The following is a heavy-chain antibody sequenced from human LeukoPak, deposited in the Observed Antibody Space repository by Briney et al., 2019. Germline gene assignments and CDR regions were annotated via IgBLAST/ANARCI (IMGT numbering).Heavy chain of an antibody. D-gene: IGHD6-13*01. CDR1: GFTFSNYA. Sequence: GGSLRLSCAASGFTFSNYAMHWVRQAPGKGLEWVTIISYDGTNKFYADSVKGRFTISRDNSKNTLYLQMNSLRTEDTAMYYCARDHPTAAAGSLDYWGQGTLVAVSS. CDR2: ISYDGTNK. J-gene: IGHJ4*02. V-gene: IGHV3-30-3*01. CDR3: ARDHPTAAAGSLDY.